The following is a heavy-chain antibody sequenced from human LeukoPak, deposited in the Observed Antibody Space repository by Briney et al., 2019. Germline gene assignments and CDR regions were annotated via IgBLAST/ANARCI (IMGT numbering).Heavy chain of an antibody. CDR3: AHKEYYALGSLGDSFDY. CDR1: GFSLSTRGGG. CDR2: IYWDDDK. D-gene: IGHD3-10*01. Sequence: SGPTLFTPTQTLTLTCTFSGFSLSTRGGGVGCIRQPPGKALEWLTVIYWDDDKRHSPSLKSRLTITKDTSKNQVVLTVPNMDPVDTATYYCAHKEYYALGSLGDSFDYWGQGTLVTVSS. V-gene: IGHV2-5*02. J-gene: IGHJ4*02.